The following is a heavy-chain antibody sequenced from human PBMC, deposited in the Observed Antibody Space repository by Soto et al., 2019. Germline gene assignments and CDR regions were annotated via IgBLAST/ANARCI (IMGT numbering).Heavy chain of an antibody. CDR2: ISHSGST. V-gene: IGHV4-30-2*01. CDR1: GGSISSGAYS. J-gene: IGHJ3*02. Sequence: QLQLRESGSGLVKPSQTLSLTCAVSGGSISSGAYSWSWIRQPPGKGLEWIGFISHSGSTSYNPSIKSRVTISVDISRNPFSLKLSSMTAAETAIYYCARWMRSSGYFRAFDIWGQGTMVTVSS. CDR3: ARWMRSSGYFRAFDI. D-gene: IGHD3-22*01.